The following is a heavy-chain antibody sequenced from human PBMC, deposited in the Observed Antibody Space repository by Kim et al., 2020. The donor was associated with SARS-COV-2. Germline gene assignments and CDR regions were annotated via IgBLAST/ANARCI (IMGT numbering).Heavy chain of an antibody. V-gene: IGHV3-21*03. CDR2: ISSSSTYI. CDR1: GFTFSRFS. J-gene: IGHJ1*01. D-gene: IGHD1-1*01. Sequence: GGSLRLSCAASGFTFSRFSMNWVRQAPGKGLEWVSFISSSSTYIYNADSVKGRFTVSRDNAKNSVHLQMNSLRAEDTAVYYCARGTGVAEYFQHWGQGTLVTVSS. CDR3: ARGTGVAEYFQH.